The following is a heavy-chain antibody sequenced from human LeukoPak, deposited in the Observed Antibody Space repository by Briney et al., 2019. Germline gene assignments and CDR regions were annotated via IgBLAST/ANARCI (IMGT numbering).Heavy chain of an antibody. CDR3: AKGIYSSGWSYFDY. CDR2: LSGSGITT. J-gene: IGHJ4*01. V-gene: IGHV3-23*01. D-gene: IGHD6-19*01. Sequence: GGSLRLSCAASGFTFSNSAMSWVRQARGKGLEWVSTLSGSGITTYYADSVKGRFTISRDNSKNTLYLQMNSLRAEDTAVYYCAKGIYSSGWSYFDYWGHGTPVTVSS. CDR1: GFTFSNSA.